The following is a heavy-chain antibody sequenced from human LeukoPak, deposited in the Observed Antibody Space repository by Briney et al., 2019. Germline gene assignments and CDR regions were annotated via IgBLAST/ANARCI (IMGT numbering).Heavy chain of an antibody. CDR3: ARPNVYSSSWYYFDY. CDR2: VSSSGSTI. V-gene: IGHV3-11*01. Sequence: GGSLRLSCAASGFTFSDYYMSWIRQAPGKGLEWVSYVSSSGSTIYYADSVRGRFTISRDNAKNSLYLQMNSLRAEDTAVYYCARPNVYSSSWYYFDYWGQGTLVTVSS. CDR1: GFTFSDYY. D-gene: IGHD6-13*01. J-gene: IGHJ4*02.